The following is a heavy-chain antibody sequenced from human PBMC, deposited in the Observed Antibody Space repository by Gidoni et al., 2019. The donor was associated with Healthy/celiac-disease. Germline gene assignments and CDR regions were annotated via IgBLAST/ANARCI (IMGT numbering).Heavy chain of an antibody. D-gene: IGHD6-13*01. CDR2: ISYDGSNK. Sequence: QVQLVESGGGVVQPGRSLRLSCAASGFTFRSYAMHWVRQAPGKGLEWVAVISYDGSNKYYADSVKGRFTISRDNSKNTLYLQMNSLRAEDTAVYYCARYREGVAAAGTGAFDIWGQGTMVTVSS. CDR1: GFTFRSYA. V-gene: IGHV3-30-3*01. CDR3: ARYREGVAAAGTGAFDI. J-gene: IGHJ3*02.